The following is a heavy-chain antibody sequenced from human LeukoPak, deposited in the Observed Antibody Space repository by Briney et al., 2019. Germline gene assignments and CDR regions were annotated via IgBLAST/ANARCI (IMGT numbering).Heavy chain of an antibody. CDR1: GFTFSDYY. V-gene: IGHV3-11*04. D-gene: IGHD5-18*01. CDR2: ISSSGSTI. CDR3: AGSSGYSYGYIDY. Sequence: GGSLRLSCAASGFTFSDYYMSWIRQAPGKEPEWVSYISSSGSTIYYADSVKGRFTISRDNAKNSLYLQMNSLRAEDTAVYYCAGSSGYSYGYIDYWGQGTLVTVSS. J-gene: IGHJ4*02.